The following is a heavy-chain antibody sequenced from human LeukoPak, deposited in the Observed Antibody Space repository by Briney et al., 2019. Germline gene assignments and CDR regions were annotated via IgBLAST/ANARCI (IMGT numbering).Heavy chain of an antibody. CDR1: GFDFSTYT. CDR3: TRDPGRCTSTSCYPDY. J-gene: IGHJ4*02. D-gene: IGHD2-2*01. V-gene: IGHV3-21*01. Sequence: GGSLRLSCAASGFDFSTYTMNWVRQAPGKWLEWVSSISSSSSYIYYADSVKGRFTISRDNAKSSMYLQMNSLRAEDTAVYYCTRDPGRCTSTSCYPDYWGQGTLVTVSS. CDR2: ISSSSSYI.